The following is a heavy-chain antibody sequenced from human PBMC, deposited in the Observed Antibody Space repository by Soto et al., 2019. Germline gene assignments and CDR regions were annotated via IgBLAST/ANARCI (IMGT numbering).Heavy chain of an antibody. CDR1: GFTFSSYA. V-gene: IGHV3-23*01. CDR2: ISGSGGST. D-gene: IGHD2-2*01. Sequence: EVQLLESGAGLVQPGGSLRLSCAASGFTFSSYAMSWVRQAPGKGLEWVSAISGSGGSTYYADSVKGRFTISRDNSKNTLYLQMNSLRAEDTAVYYCEGVGSYGMDVWVQGTTVNVSS. CDR3: EGVGSYGMDV. J-gene: IGHJ6*02.